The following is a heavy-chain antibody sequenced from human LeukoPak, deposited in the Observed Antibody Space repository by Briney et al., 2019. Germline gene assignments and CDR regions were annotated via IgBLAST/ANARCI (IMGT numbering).Heavy chain of an antibody. CDR3: ARADYYDSSGYYPR. J-gene: IGHJ4*02. Sequence: GGSLRLSCAASGFTFSSHWMSWVRQAPGKGLEWVANIKKDGSEKYYVDSVKGRFTISRDNAKTSLYLQMNSLRAEDTAVYYCARADYYDSSGYYPRWGQGTLVTVSS. CDR2: IKKDGSEK. CDR1: GFTFSSHW. D-gene: IGHD3-22*01. V-gene: IGHV3-7*04.